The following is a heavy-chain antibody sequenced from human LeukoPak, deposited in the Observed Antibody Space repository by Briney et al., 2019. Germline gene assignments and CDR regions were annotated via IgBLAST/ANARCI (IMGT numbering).Heavy chain of an antibody. D-gene: IGHD6-19*01. CDR1: GGSISSYY. J-gene: IGHJ6*03. V-gene: IGHV4-59*01. Sequence: SETLSLTCTVSGGSISSYYWSWIRQPPGKGLEWIGYIYYSGSTNYNPSLKSRVTISVDTSKNQFSLKLSSVTAADTAVYYCARGIAEAGYYYYYYMDVWGKGTTVTVSS. CDR2: IYYSGST. CDR3: ARGIAEAGYYYYYYMDV.